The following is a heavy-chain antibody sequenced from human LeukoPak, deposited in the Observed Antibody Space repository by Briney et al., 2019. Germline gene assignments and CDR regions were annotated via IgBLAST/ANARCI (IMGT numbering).Heavy chain of an antibody. Sequence: PGGSLRLSCVASGFTLSSYGMHWVRQAPGKGLEWVAVISNDGNNKYCIDAVKGRFTISRDNSKNTLYLQLDSLRPEGTAVYYCAKRSDFCGALDIWGQGTMVTVSS. J-gene: IGHJ3*02. CDR3: AKRSDFCGALDI. CDR1: GFTLSSYG. CDR2: ISNDGNNK. D-gene: IGHD3-3*01. V-gene: IGHV3-30*18.